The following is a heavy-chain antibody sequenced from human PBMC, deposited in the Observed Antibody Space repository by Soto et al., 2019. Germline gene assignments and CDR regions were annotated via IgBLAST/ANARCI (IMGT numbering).Heavy chain of an antibody. CDR2: IIPMFGTA. D-gene: IGHD1-26*01. CDR3: ARAAYSGSAHFNY. Sequence: QVQLVQSGAEVRKPGSSVKVSCKASGGTFSRHAISWVRQAPGQGLEWMGGIIPMFGTANHAQKFQGRVTIIADESTSTAYMELSSLRSEDTAIYYCARAAYSGSAHFNYWGQGTLVTVSS. CDR1: GGTFSRHA. V-gene: IGHV1-69*01. J-gene: IGHJ4*02.